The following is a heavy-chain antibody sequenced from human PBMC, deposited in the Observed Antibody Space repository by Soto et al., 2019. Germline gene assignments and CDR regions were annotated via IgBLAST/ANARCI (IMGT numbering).Heavy chain of an antibody. CDR1: GYIFINYG. J-gene: IGHJ5*02. CDR2: ISGYNGNT. CDR3: ARDEVPAANWLDR. V-gene: IGHV1-18*01. D-gene: IGHD2-2*01. Sequence: ASVKVSCKASGYIFINYGITWVRQAPGQGLEWMGWISGYNGNTKYADKLQGRVTMTTDTSTTTAYMELRSLRSDDTAVYYCARDEVPAANWLDRWGEGTLVTVST.